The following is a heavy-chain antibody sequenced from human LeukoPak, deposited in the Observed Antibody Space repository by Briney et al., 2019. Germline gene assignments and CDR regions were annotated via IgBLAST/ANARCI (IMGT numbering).Heavy chain of an antibody. J-gene: IGHJ4*02. V-gene: IGHV3-21*01. CDR1: GFTFSSYS. CDR3: ARGQFSGSFDNDY. CDR2: ISSSSSYI. Sequence: GGSLRLSCAASGFTFSSYSMNWVRQAPGKGLEWVSSISSSSSYIYYADSVKGRFTISRDNAKNSLYLQMNSLRAEDTAVYYCARGQFSGSFDNDYWGQGTLVTVSS. D-gene: IGHD1-26*01.